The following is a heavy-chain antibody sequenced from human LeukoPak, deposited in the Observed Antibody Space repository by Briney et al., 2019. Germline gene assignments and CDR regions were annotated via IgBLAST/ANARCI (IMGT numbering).Heavy chain of an antibody. V-gene: IGHV3-30*02. CDR1: GFTFSSYG. CDR3: AKELRYFDWLSPFDY. J-gene: IGHJ4*02. D-gene: IGHD3-9*01. Sequence: PGGSLRLSCAASGFTFSSYGMHWVRQAPGKGLEWVAFIRYDGSNKYYADSVKGRFTISGDNSKNTLYLQMNSLRAEDTAVYYCAKELRYFDWLSPFDYWGQGTLVTVSS. CDR2: IRYDGSNK.